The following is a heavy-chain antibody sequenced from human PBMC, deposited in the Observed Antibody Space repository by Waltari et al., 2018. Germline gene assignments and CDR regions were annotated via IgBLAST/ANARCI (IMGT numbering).Heavy chain of an antibody. CDR3: ARYYGNGEGWLDP. CDR2: ISYSGTT. CDR1: CGSISSGSYY. V-gene: IGHV4-39*07. Sequence: QLQLQESGPGLVKPSETLSLTCTVSCGSISSGSYYWGWIRQPPGKGLESIGYISYSGTTYYNLSLKSRVTMSVDTSRDQYSLSLRSVAAADTAVYYCARYYGNGEGWLDPWGQGTLVTVSS. J-gene: IGHJ5*02. D-gene: IGHD3-3*01.